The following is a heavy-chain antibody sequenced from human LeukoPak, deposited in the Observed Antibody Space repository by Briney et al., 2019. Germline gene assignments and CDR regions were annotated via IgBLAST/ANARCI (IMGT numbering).Heavy chain of an antibody. V-gene: IGHV1-2*02. J-gene: IGHJ4*02. CDR3: ARVITIFGVVPGDY. CDR1: GYTFTSYD. Sequence: ASVKVSCKASGYTFTSYDINWVRQAPGQGLEWMGWINPNSGGTNYAQKFQGRVTMTRDTSISTAYMELSRLRSDDTAVYYCARVITIFGVVPGDYWGQGTLVTVSS. D-gene: IGHD3-3*01. CDR2: INPNSGGT.